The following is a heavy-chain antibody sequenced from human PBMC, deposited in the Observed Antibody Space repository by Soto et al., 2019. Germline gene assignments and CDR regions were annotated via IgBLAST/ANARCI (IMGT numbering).Heavy chain of an antibody. CDR3: ARVFRDYGDYEPYYYGMDV. CDR2: IYYSGST. J-gene: IGHJ6*02. CDR1: GGSISSYY. D-gene: IGHD4-17*01. Sequence: PSETLSLTCTVSGGSISSYYWSWIRQPPGKGLEWIGYIYYSGSTNYNPSLKSRVTISVDTSKNQFSLKLSSVTAADTAVYYCARVFRDYGDYEPYYYGMDVWGQGTTVTVSS. V-gene: IGHV4-59*01.